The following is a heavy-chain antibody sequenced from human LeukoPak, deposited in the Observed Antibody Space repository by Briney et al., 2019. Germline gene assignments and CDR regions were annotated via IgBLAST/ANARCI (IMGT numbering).Heavy chain of an antibody. Sequence: GGSLRLSCAVSGFXFNTYSMNWVRQAPGKGLEWVAYIRSVSDTVYYADSVKGRFTISTDSAQNSLFLHMNSLRDEDSAVYYCARDHLWAFDYWGQGALVTVSS. CDR3: ARDHLWAFDY. CDR2: IRSVSDTV. J-gene: IGHJ4*02. V-gene: IGHV3-48*02. D-gene: IGHD1-26*01. CDR1: GFXFNTYS.